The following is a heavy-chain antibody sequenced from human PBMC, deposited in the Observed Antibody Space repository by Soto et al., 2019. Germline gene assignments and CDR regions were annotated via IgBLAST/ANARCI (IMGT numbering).Heavy chain of an antibody. D-gene: IGHD3-3*01. CDR3: ARDFTNYDFWSGTYGMDV. V-gene: IGHV1-18*01. CDR2: ITAYNGNT. Sequence: ASVKVSCKASGYTFTSYGISWVRQAPGQGLEWMGWITAYNGNTKYAQRLQDRVTMTTDTSTNTAYMELRSLRIADTAVYYCARDFTNYDFWSGTYGMDVWG. CDR1: GYTFTSYG. J-gene: IGHJ6*02.